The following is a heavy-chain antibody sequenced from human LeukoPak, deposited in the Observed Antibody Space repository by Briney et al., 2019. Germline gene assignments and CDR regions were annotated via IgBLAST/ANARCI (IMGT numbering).Heavy chain of an antibody. V-gene: IGHV1-46*01. J-gene: IGHJ5*01. CDR2: INPDGGST. Sequence: GASVKVSCKASGYTFTSYWIQWVRQAPGQGLEWMGLINPDGGSTAYAHRFQGRVIMTRDTSTSTAYMDLSSLSSEDTAVYHCARAPRNSSTMLDSWGQGTLVTVSS. CDR1: GYTFTSYW. D-gene: IGHD6-13*01. CDR3: ARAPRNSSTMLDS.